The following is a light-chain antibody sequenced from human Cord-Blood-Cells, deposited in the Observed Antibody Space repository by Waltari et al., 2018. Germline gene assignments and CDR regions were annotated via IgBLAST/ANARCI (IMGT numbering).Light chain of an antibody. J-gene: IGLJ2*01. CDR3: QAWDSSTVV. Sequence: SYELTQTPSVSVSPGQTASITCSGEKLGDKYACWDPQKPGQSPVLVIYQDSKRPSEIPERFSGSNAGNTATLTISGTQAMDGADYDCQAWDSSTVVFGGGTKLTVL. V-gene: IGLV3-1*01. CDR2: QDS. CDR1: KLGDKY.